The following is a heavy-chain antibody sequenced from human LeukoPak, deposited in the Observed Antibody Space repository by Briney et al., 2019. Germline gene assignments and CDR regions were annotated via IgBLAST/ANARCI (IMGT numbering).Heavy chain of an antibody. V-gene: IGHV3-33*01. D-gene: IGHD4-17*01. J-gene: IGHJ4*02. CDR2: ISYNGGYI. CDR1: GFIFRTYN. Sequence: GGSLRLSSTASGFIFRTYNLHWVRQAPGKGLEWVAVISYNGGYIHYEDSVKGRFTISRDDSKSTLSLQMSGLRAEDTALYYCTTELPNGDLRFDYWGQGTLVTVSS. CDR3: TTELPNGDLRFDY.